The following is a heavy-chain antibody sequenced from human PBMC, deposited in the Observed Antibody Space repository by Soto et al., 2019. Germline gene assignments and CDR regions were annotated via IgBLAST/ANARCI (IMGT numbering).Heavy chain of an antibody. CDR1: VYSFMIYW. CDR3: ARLRGDGYTNDYYGMEV. Sequence: GESLKISCNGSVYSFMIYWIGWVRQMPGKGLEWMGIIYPGDSDTRYSPSFQGQVTTSADKSISTAYLQWSSLKASDTAMYYCARLRGDGYTNDYYGMEVWGQGTTVTVSS. J-gene: IGHJ6*02. V-gene: IGHV5-51*01. CDR2: IYPGDSDT. D-gene: IGHD5-12*01.